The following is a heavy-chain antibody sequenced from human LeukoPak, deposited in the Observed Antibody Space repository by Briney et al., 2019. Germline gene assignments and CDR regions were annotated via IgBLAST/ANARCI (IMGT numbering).Heavy chain of an antibody. J-gene: IGHJ4*02. CDR2: INPNSGGT. D-gene: IGHD5-18*01. CDR3: ARAARGYSYEFDY. Sequence: GASVKVSCKASGYTFTGYYMHWVRQAPGQGLEWMGRINPNSGGTNYAQKFHGRVTMTRDTSISIAYMELSRLRSDDTAVYYCARAARGYSYEFDYWGQGTLVTVSS. CDR1: GYTFTGYY. V-gene: IGHV1-2*06.